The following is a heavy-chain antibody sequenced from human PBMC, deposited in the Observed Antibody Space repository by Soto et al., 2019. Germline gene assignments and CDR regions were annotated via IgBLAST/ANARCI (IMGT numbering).Heavy chain of an antibody. J-gene: IGHJ5*02. D-gene: IGHD6-6*01. CDR2: IIPIFGTA. Sequence: SVKVSCKASGGTFSSYAISWVRQAPGQGLEWMGGIIPIFGTANYAQKFQGRVTITADESTSTAYMELSSLRSEDTAVYYCARVQSIAVPGGFDPWGQGTLVTVSS. CDR1: GGTFSSYA. CDR3: ARVQSIAVPGGFDP. V-gene: IGHV1-69*13.